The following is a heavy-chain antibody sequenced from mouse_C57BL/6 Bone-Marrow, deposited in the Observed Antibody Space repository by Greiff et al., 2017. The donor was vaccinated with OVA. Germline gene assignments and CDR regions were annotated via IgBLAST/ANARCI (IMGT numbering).Heavy chain of an antibody. V-gene: IGHV5-17*01. J-gene: IGHJ3*01. CDR1: GFTFSDYG. CDR3: ARGLLRYSWFAY. D-gene: IGHD1-1*01. Sequence: VQLKQSGGGLVKPGGSLKLSCAASGFTFSDYGMHWVRQAPEKGLEWVAYISSGSSTIYYADTVKGRFTISRDNAKNTLFLQMTSLRSEDTAMYYCARGLLRYSWFAYWGQGTLVTVSA. CDR2: ISSGSSTI.